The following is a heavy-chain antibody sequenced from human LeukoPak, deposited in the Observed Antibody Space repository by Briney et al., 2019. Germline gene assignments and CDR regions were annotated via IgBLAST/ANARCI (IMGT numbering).Heavy chain of an antibody. V-gene: IGHV3-30*02. D-gene: IGHD3-3*01. CDR3: ARDRDDFWYYYYMDV. CDR1: GFTFSSYG. J-gene: IGHJ6*03. CDR2: IRYDGSNK. Sequence: QPGGSLRLSCAASGFTFSSYGMHWVRQAPGKGLEWVAFIRYDGSNKYYADSVKGRFTISRDNAKNSLYLQMNSLRAEDTAVYYCARDRDDFWYYYYMDVWGKGTTVTVSS.